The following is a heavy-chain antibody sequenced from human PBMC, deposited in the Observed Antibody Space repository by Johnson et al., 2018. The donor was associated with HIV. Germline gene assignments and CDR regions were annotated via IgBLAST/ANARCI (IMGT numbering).Heavy chain of an antibody. J-gene: IGHJ3*02. D-gene: IGHD2-8*01. CDR1: GFTISGFY. V-gene: IGHV3-66*01. CDR3: ARDSNRYAFDI. CDR2: VSSGGTS. Sequence: VQLVESGGGLVQPGGSLRLSCAASGFTISGFYMSWVRQAPGKVPEWLSVVSSGGTSYYADSVRGRFTVSRDNSKNTLYLQMNSLRAEDTAVYYCARDSNRYAFDIWGQGTMVTVSS.